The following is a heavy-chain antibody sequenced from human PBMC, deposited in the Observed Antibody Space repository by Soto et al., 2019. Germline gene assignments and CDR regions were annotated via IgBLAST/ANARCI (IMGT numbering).Heavy chain of an antibody. J-gene: IGHJ4*02. Sequence: QVQLVESGGGVVQPGKSLRLSCAGSGFTFSSYGMDWVRQAPGKGLEWVAVISYDGSNKYYADSVKGRFTISRDNSKNPLYLQRSSVRADDTDEYSCAKDEMVAGVRDSFHGWGQGALGAVSS. CDR1: GFTFSSYG. CDR2: ISYDGSNK. CDR3: AKDEMVAGVRDSFHG. V-gene: IGHV3-30*18. D-gene: IGHD3-10*01.